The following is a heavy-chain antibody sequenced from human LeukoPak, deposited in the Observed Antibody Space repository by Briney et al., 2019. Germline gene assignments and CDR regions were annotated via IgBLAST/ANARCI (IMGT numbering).Heavy chain of an antibody. V-gene: IGHV3-20*04. CDR1: GFIFNSYE. J-gene: IGHJ4*02. Sequence: GGSLRLSCGASGFIFNSYEMNWVRQAPGKGLEWVSGINWNGGSTGYADSVKGRFTISRDNAKNSLYLQMNSLRAEDTALYYCASGGTYYGAAFDFWGQGTLVTVSS. D-gene: IGHD1-26*01. CDR3: ASGGTYYGAAFDF. CDR2: INWNGGST.